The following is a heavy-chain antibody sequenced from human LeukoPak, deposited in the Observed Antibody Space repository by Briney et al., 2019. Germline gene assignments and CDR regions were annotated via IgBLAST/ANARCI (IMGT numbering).Heavy chain of an antibody. V-gene: IGHV3-64*01. J-gene: IGHJ6*03. Sequence: GGSLRLSCAASGFTFSSYAMHWVRQAPGKGLEYVSAISSNGGSTYYANSVKGRFTISRDNSKNTLYLQMGSLRAEDMAVYYCARGCNFPYYYYYMDVWGKGTTGTVSS. CDR2: ISSNGGST. D-gene: IGHD2/OR15-2a*01. CDR3: ARGCNFPYYYYYMDV. CDR1: GFTFSSYA.